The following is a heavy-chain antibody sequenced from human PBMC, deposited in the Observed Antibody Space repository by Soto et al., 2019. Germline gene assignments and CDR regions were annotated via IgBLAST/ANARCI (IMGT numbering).Heavy chain of an antibody. V-gene: IGHV4-39*01. CDR3: ARDYFDSSDYTTNWFDP. CDR1: GDSISNSRFY. D-gene: IGHD3-22*01. Sequence: SETRSLTCSVSGDSISNSRFYWAWIRQPPGEGLEWIGSIYHTGNAYYNPSLKSRVTIFVDTSKNQFSLKLTSVTAADTALYYCARDYFDSSDYTTNWFDPWGQGTLVTVS. J-gene: IGHJ5*02. CDR2: IYHTGNA.